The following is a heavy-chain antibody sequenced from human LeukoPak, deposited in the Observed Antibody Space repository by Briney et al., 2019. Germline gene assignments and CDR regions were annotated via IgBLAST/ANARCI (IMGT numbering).Heavy chain of an antibody. V-gene: IGHV4-39*07. D-gene: IGHD3-3*01. J-gene: IGHJ6*03. CDR1: GGSISSSSYY. CDR2: IYYSGST. Sequence: SETLSLTCTVSGGSISSSSYYWGWIRQPPGKGLEWIGSIYYSGSTNYNPSLKSRVTISVDTSKNQFSLKLSSVTAADTAVYYCARVGSEDLWSGYYYYYYYYMDVWGKGTTVTVSS. CDR3: ARVGSEDLWSGYYYYYYYYMDV.